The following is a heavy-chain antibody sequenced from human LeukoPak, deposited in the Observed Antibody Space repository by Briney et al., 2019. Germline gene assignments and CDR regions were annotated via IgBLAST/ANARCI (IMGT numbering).Heavy chain of an antibody. Sequence: PSETLSLTCAVYGGSFSGYYWSWIRQPPGKGLEWIGEINHSGSTNYNPSLKSRVTISADTSKNQFSLKLSSVTAADTAVYYCARGLRYYYGSGSRSNWFDPWGQGTLVTVSS. D-gene: IGHD3-10*01. V-gene: IGHV4-34*01. J-gene: IGHJ5*02. CDR2: INHSGST. CDR1: GGSFSGYY. CDR3: ARGLRYYYGSGSRSNWFDP.